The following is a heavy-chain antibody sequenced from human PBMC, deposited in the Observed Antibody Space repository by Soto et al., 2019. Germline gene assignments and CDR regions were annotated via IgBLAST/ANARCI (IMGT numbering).Heavy chain of an antibody. CDR3: TTDGMTTVTSYYYYGMDV. D-gene: IGHD4-17*01. J-gene: IGHJ6*02. CDR2: IKSKTDGGTT. V-gene: IGHV3-15*07. CDR1: GFTFRNAW. Sequence: PGGSLRLSCAASGFTFRNAWLNWVRQAPGKGLEWVGRIKSKTDGGTTDYAAPVKGRFTISRDDSKNTLYLQMNSLKTEDTAVYYFTTDGMTTVTSYYYYGMDVWGQGTTVTVSS.